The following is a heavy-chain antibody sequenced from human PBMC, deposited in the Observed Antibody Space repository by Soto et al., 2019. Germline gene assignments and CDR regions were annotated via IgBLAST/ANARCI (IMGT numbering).Heavy chain of an antibody. D-gene: IGHD3-10*01. CDR3: ARPPYNNQSKYRNSVWFDP. Sequence: QVQLHQWGAELLKPSETLSLTCAVYGVSFSGYYWSWIRQPPGKGLEWIGEINHSGSTNYNPSLKSRVTISVDTSKNQFSLKLSSVTAADTAVYYCARPPYNNQSKYRNSVWFDPWGQGTLVTVSS. J-gene: IGHJ5*02. CDR2: INHSGST. V-gene: IGHV4-34*01. CDR1: GVSFSGYY.